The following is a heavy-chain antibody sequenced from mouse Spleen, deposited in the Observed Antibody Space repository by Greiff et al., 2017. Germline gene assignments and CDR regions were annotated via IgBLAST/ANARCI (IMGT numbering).Heavy chain of an antibody. CDR2: ISSGGGNT. CDR1: GFTFSSYA. D-gene: IGHD1-1*01. Sequence: VMLVESGGGLVKLGGSLKLSCAASGFTFSSYAMSWVRQTPEKRLEWVATISSGGGNTYYPDSVKGRFTISRDNAKNTLYLQMSSLKSEDTAMYYCARGDYYAYWGQGTTLTVSS. J-gene: IGHJ2*01. CDR3: ARGDYYAY. V-gene: IGHV5-9*01.